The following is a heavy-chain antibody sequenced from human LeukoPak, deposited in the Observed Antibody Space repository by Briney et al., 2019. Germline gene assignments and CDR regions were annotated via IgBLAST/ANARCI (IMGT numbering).Heavy chain of an antibody. CDR1: GFTFGSYP. CDR2: ISGSGGST. Sequence: GGSLRLSCAASGFTFGSYPMSWVRQAPGKGLEWVSGISGSGGSTYYADSVKGRFTISRDNSKNTLYLQMNSLRAEDTAVYYCSKAPYYVLPCFDSWGQGTLVTVSS. V-gene: IGHV3-23*01. J-gene: IGHJ4*02. CDR3: SKAPYYVLPCFDS. D-gene: IGHD3-10*02.